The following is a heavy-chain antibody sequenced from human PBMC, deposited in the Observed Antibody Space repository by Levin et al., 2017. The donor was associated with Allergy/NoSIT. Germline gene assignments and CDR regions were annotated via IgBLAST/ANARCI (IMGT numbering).Heavy chain of an antibody. J-gene: IGHJ3*02. CDR1: GFTFTNDW. V-gene: IGHV3-15*01. CDR2: IRSIPAGGTI. Sequence: AGGSLRLSCATSGFTFTNDWMNWVRRAPGKGLEWVGRIRSIPAGGTIDYAAPVRASFTISRDDSKNTLYLQMISLKTADTAVYYCATGGGNRWLDIWGQGTMVTVSS. D-gene: IGHD4-23*01. CDR3: ATGGGNRWLDI.